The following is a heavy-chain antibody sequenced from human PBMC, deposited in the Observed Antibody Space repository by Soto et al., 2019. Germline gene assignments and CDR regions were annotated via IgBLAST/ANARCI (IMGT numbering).Heavy chain of an antibody. CDR3: TWYYDSSGYYYPLDY. V-gene: IGHV3-49*03. CDR1: GFTFGDYA. CDR2: IRSKAYGGTT. J-gene: IGHJ4*02. Sequence: GGSLRLSCTASGFTFGDYAMSWFRQAPGKGLEWVGFIRSKAYGGTTEYAASVKGRFTISRDDSKSIAYLQMNSLKTEDTAVYYCTWYYDSSGYYYPLDYWGQGTLVTVSS. D-gene: IGHD3-22*01.